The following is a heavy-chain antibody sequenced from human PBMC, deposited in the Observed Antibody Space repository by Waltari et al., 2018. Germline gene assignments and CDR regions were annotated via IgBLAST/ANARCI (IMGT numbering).Heavy chain of an antibody. Sequence: QVQLQESGPGLVKPSQTLSLTCSVSGGAISSYGYYWNWIRQPAGTGLEGIGYVYTTGSTDYNPPLKSRVTISIDTSKNQFSLTRSSVTAADTAVYYCARGGELQLPYWCHPWGQGTLVTVSS. CDR3: ARGGELQLPYWCHP. V-gene: IGHV4-61*09. CDR1: GGAISSYGYY. J-gene: IGHJ5*02. D-gene: IGHD1-26*01. CDR2: VYTTGST.